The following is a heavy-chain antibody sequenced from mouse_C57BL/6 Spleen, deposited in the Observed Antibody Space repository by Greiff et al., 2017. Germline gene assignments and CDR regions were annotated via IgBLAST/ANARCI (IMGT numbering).Heavy chain of an antibody. Sequence: QVQLQQSGPELVKPGASVKISCKASGYAFSSSWMNWVKQRPGKGLEWIGRIYPGDGDTNYNGKFKGKATLTAAKSSSTAYMQLSSLTSEDSAVYFCARSGDGSSYNWYFDVWGTGTTVAVSS. CDR1: GYAFSSSW. D-gene: IGHD1-1*01. V-gene: IGHV1-82*01. CDR3: ARSGDGSSYNWYFDV. CDR2: IYPGDGDT. J-gene: IGHJ1*03.